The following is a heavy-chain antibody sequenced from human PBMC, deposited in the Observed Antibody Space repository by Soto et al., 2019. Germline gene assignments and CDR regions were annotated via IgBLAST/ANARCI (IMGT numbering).Heavy chain of an antibody. CDR3: ARDGKGSISTTVTHYYGMAV. Sequence: PGGSLRLSCAASGFTFSSYGMHWVRQAPGKGLEWVAVIWYDGSNKYYADSVKGRFTISRDNSKNTLYLQMNSLRAEDTAVYYYARDGKGSISTTVTHYYGMAVWGQGTTVTVSS. D-gene: IGHD4-17*01. V-gene: IGHV3-33*01. J-gene: IGHJ6*02. CDR1: GFTFSSYG. CDR2: IWYDGSNK.